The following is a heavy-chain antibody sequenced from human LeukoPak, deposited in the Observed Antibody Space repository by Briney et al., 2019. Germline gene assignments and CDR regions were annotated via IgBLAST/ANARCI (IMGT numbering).Heavy chain of an antibody. CDR3: ARGIGDRGNDY. CDR1: GFTVSSNY. V-gene: IGHV3-66*01. Sequence: PGGSLRLSCAASGFTVSSNYMSWVRQAPGRGLEWVSVIYSGGSTYYADSVKGRFIISRDNSKNTLYLQMNSLRAEDTAVYYCARGIGDRGNDYWGQGTLVTVSS. J-gene: IGHJ4*02. CDR2: IYSGGST. D-gene: IGHD4-17*01.